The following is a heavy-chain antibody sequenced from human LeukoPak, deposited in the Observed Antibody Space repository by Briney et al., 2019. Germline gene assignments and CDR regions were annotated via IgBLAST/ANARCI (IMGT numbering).Heavy chain of an antibody. J-gene: IGHJ4*02. CDR1: GESFRGYY. V-gene: IGHV4-59*08. D-gene: IGHD3-10*01. Sequence: NSSETLPLTCAVYGESFRGYYGSWIRQPPGKGLEWIGHFYYSGNTNYNPSLKSRVTITVNTSKNQFCLKQSSVTAPDTAVYYCVKTYYGSGSYSDYWGQGTLVTVSS. CDR2: FYYSGNT. CDR3: VKTYYGSGSYSDY.